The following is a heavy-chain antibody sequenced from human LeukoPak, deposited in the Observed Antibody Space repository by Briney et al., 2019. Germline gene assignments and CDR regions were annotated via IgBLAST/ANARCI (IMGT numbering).Heavy chain of an antibody. CDR3: ARYSSGWYSGGMDV. Sequence: GASVKVSCKASGYTFTSYDINWVRRATGQGLEWMGWVNPNSGNTGYAQKFQGRVTMTRNTSISTAYMELSSLRSEDTAVYYCARYSSGWYSGGMDVWGQGTTVTVSS. V-gene: IGHV1-8*01. CDR1: GYTFTSYD. D-gene: IGHD6-19*01. J-gene: IGHJ6*02. CDR2: VNPNSGNT.